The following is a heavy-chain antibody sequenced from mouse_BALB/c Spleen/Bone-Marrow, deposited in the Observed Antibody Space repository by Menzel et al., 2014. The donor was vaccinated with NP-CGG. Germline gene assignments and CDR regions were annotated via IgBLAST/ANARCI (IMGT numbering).Heavy chain of an antibody. CDR1: GYTFTNYW. CDR3: ASEFDY. Sequence: QVQLQQSGAELVKPGASVKLSCKASGYTFTNYWMHWVKQRPGQGLEWIGEINPSNGRTNYNEKFKSKATLTVDKSSSTAYMQLNSLTSEDSAVYYCASEFDYWGQGTTLTVSS. V-gene: IGHV1S81*02. CDR2: INPSNGRT. J-gene: IGHJ2*01.